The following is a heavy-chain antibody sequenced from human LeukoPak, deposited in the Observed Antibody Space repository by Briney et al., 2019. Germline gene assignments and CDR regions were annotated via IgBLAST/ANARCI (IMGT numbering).Heavy chain of an antibody. V-gene: IGHV1-18*04. D-gene: IGHD3-10*01. Sequence: ASVKVPCKASGYTFTDYYMHWVRQVPGQGLEWMGWISAYNGNTNYAQKLQGRVTMTTDTSTSTAYMELRSLRPEDTAVYYCVKDGEYYGSGSVGWFDPWGQGTLVTVSS. J-gene: IGHJ5*02. CDR1: GYTFTDYY. CDR2: ISAYNGNT. CDR3: VKDGEYYGSGSVGWFDP.